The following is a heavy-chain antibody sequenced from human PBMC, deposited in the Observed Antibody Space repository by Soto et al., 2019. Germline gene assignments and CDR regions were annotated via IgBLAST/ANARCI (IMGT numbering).Heavy chain of an antibody. CDR3: ARDRRYCSGGSCYSWFDP. Sequence: SQTLSITCAISGDIVSRNSAAWNWISSSRSRGLDCLGRTYYRSKWYNDYAVSVKSRITINPDTSKNQFSLKLSSVTAADTAVYYCARDRRYCSGGSCYSWFDPWGQGTLVTVSS. V-gene: IGHV6-1*01. CDR1: GDIVSRNSAA. D-gene: IGHD2-15*01. J-gene: IGHJ5*02. CDR2: TYYRSKWYN.